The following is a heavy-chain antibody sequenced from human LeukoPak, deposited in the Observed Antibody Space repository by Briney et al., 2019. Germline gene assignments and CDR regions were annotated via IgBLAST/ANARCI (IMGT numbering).Heavy chain of an antibody. CDR1: GGSINSYY. V-gene: IGHV4-59*01. CDR2: IYYSGST. D-gene: IGHD3-22*01. CDR3: ARDRSSGYRGSFDY. J-gene: IGHJ4*02. Sequence: SSETLSLTCNVSGGSINSYYWSWIRQPPGKELEWVGSIYYSGSTKYNPSLKSRVTISVDTSKNQFSLQLSSVTAADTAVYYCARDRSSGYRGSFDYWGQGILATVSS.